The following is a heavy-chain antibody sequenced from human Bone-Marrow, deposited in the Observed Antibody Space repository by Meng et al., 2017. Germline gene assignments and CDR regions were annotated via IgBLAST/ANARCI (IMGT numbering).Heavy chain of an antibody. Sequence: ASVKVSCKASGYTFTGYYMHWVRQAPGQGLQWMGRINPNSGCTNYAQKFPGRVTMTRATSISTAYMALSRLRSDDAAVYYCARDINSWDFDYWGQGTLVTVSS. V-gene: IGHV1-2*06. CDR3: ARDINSWDFDY. CDR2: INPNSGCT. J-gene: IGHJ4*02. D-gene: IGHD6-13*01. CDR1: GYTFTGYY.